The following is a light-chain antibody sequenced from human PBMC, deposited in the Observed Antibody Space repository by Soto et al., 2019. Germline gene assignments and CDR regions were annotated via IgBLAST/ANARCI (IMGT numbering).Light chain of an antibody. CDR2: EVS. V-gene: IGLV2-14*01. CDR1: SSDVGGYNY. CDR3: SSYTSSSPVV. Sequence: QSALTQPASASGSPGQSITISCTGTSSDVGGYNYVSWYQQYPGKAPELIIYEVSNRPSGVYNRFSGSKSGNTASLTISGLQAEDEAYYYCSSYTSSSPVVFGGGTKLTVL. J-gene: IGLJ2*01.